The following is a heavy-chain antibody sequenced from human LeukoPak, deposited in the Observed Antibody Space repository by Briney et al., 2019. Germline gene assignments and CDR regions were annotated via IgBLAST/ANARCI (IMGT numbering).Heavy chain of an antibody. CDR1: GHSFTIQF. CDR3: ARRATLQRGVTELAFDY. Sequence: GESLKISCQGSGHSFTIQFIGWVRQIPGKGLDWIGILYSCDSETRYSTSFQGQVTISAAKSLTTVYLQWSSLTASDTGMYYCARRATLQRGVTELAFDYWGQGTLVTVSS. CDR2: LYSCDSET. V-gene: IGHV5-51*01. J-gene: IGHJ4*02. D-gene: IGHD3-10*01.